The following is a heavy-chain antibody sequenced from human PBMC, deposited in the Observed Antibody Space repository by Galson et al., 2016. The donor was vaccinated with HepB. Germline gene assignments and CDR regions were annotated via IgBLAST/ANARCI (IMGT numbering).Heavy chain of an antibody. CDR3: AKERGGLYYGDNGGGMDV. CDR1: GFTFGDYT. V-gene: IGHV3-43*01. CDR2: INWDGSTS. D-gene: IGHD4-17*01. J-gene: IGHJ6*02. Sequence: SLRLSCAASGFTFGDYTMHWVRQAPGKGLEWVSLINWDGSTSYYADSVKGRYTISRDNSKNSLYLQMNSLRTEDTALYYCAKERGGLYYGDNGGGMDVWGQGTTVTVSS.